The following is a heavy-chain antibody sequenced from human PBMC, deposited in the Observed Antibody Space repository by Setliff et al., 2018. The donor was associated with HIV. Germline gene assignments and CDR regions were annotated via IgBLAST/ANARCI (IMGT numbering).Heavy chain of an antibody. Sequence: ASVKVSCKASEYTFTLYGIHWVRQAPGQRPEWVGWINAGNGDTEYSQKFQGRVTITRDTSASTAYMELSSLRSEDTAVYYCARDRGTLGDFGVVNPGYFDFWGQGTLVTVSS. CDR3: ARDRGTLGDFGVVNPGYFDF. D-gene: IGHD3-3*01. CDR1: EYTFTLYG. J-gene: IGHJ4*02. CDR2: INAGNGDT. V-gene: IGHV1-3*01.